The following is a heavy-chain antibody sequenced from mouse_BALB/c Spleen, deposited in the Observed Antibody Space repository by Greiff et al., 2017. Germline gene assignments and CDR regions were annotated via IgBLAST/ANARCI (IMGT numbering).Heavy chain of an antibody. D-gene: IGHD2-1*01. CDR1: GFTFSSYA. J-gene: IGHJ3*01. CDR2: ISSGGSYT. V-gene: IGHV5-9-4*01. Sequence: EVQLVESGGGLVKPGGSLKLSCAASGFTFSSYAMSWVRQSPEKRLEWVAEISSGGSYTYYPDTVTGRFTISRDNAKNTLYLEMSSLRSEDTAMYYCAREGNYPWFAYWGQGTLVTVSA. CDR3: AREGNYPWFAY.